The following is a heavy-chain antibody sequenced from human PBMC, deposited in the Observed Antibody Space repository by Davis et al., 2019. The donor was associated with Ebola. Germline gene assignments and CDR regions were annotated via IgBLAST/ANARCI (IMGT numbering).Heavy chain of an antibody. V-gene: IGHV4-4*02. CDR2: IYHSGST. J-gene: IGHJ6*02. CDR3: ARGMKYCSGGSCYYYYGMDV. D-gene: IGHD2-15*01. Sequence: MPSETLSLTCAVSGGSISSSNWWSWVRQPPGKGLEWIGEIYHSGSTNYNPSLKSRVTISVDKSKNQFSLKLSSVTAADTAVYYCARGMKYCSGGSCYYYYGMDVWGQGTTVTVSS. CDR1: GGSISSSNW.